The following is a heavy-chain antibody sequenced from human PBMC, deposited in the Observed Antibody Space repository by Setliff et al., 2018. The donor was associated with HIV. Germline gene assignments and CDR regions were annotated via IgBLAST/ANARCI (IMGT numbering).Heavy chain of an antibody. CDR3: ARGLTYYDILGY. Sequence: SETLSLTCTVSGGSISSYYWSWIRQPPGKGLEWIGYIYYSGSTNYNPSLKSRVTILVDTSKNQFSLKVSSVTAADTAVYYCARGLTYYDILGYWGQGTLVTVSS. J-gene: IGHJ1*01. CDR1: GGSISSYY. D-gene: IGHD3-9*01. V-gene: IGHV4-59*12. CDR2: IYYSGST.